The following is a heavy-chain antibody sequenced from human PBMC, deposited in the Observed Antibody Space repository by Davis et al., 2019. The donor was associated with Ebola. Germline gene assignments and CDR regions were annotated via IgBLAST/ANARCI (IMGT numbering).Heavy chain of an antibody. CDR3: ARDNGGSSPHYYYYYYGMDV. V-gene: IGHV1-8*01. CDR2: MNPNSGNT. Sequence: ASVKVSCKASGYTFTNYDINWVRQATGQGLEWMGWMNPNSGNTGYAQKLQGRVTMTTDTSTSTAYMELRSLRSDDTAVYYCARDNGGSSPHYYYYYYGMDVWGQGTTVTVSS. J-gene: IGHJ6*02. CDR1: GYTFTNYD. D-gene: IGHD6-6*01.